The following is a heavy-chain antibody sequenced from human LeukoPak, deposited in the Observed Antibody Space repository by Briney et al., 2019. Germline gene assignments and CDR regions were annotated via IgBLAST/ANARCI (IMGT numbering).Heavy chain of an antibody. D-gene: IGHD7-27*01. CDR3: TRGYLGIDY. CDR2: INSDGTDT. CDR1: GFSFGSYW. J-gene: IGHJ4*02. V-gene: IGHV3-74*01. Sequence: GGSLRLSCAASGFSFGSYWMHWVRQVPGEGPLWVARINSDGTDTIYADSVKGRFTIFRDNSKNTLFLQMNSLRADDTGVYYCTRGYLGIDYWGQGTLVTVSS.